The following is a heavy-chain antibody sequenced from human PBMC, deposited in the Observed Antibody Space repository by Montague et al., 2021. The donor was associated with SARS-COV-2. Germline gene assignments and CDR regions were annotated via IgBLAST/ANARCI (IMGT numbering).Heavy chain of an antibody. CDR1: GGSFSDDY. V-gene: IGHV4-34*01. D-gene: IGHD3-10*01. J-gene: IGHJ4*02. CDR2: DYNSGST. Sequence: SETLSLTCAVSGGSFSDDYWSWIRQSPGKGLEWIGEDYNSGSTTYNPSLRSRVLISIDTSRSQISLNLRSVTAADTAVYYCARGGIGFGMNRGVSSRPFDSWGQGTLVTVSS. CDR3: ARGGIGFGMNRGVSSRPFDS.